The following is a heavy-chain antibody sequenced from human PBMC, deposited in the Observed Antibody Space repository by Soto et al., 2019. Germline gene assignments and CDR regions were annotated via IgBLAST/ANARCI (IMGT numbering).Heavy chain of an antibody. CDR2: INPIGDST. CDR3: ARPLPARYNWFDP. CDR1: GYTFTSYY. D-gene: IGHD2-21*02. J-gene: IGHJ5*02. Sequence: VSVKVPCKASGYTFTSYYMHRLRQAPGQGLEWMGIINPIGDSTNYAQKFQGRVTMTRDTSTSTGYMELSRLRTEDTAVYYGARPLPARYNWFDPWGQGTRVTVSS. V-gene: IGHV1-46*03.